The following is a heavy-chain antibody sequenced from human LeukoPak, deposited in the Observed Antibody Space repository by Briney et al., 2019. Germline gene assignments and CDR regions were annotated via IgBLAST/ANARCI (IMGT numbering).Heavy chain of an antibody. V-gene: IGHV3-7*01. D-gene: IGHD6-19*01. Sequence: GGSLRLSCAASGFTFSSYWMSWVRQAPGKGLEWVANIKQDGSEKYYVDSVKGRFTISRDNAKNSLYLQMNSLRAEDTAVYYSALPLRPMDPGGWDEYFQHWGQGTLVTVSS. CDR3: ALPLRPMDPGGWDEYFQH. CDR1: GFTFSSYW. J-gene: IGHJ1*01. CDR2: IKQDGSEK.